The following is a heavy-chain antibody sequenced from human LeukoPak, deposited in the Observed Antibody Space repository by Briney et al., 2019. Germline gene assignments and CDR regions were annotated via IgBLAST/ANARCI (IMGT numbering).Heavy chain of an antibody. CDR1: GGSIRSYY. J-gene: IGHJ5*02. V-gene: IGHV4-59*08. Sequence: SETLSLTCTVSGGSIRSYYWSWIRQPPGKGLEWIGYTYYSGSTNYNPSLKSRVTISVDTSKNQFSLKLSSVTAADTAVYYCARLSNWFDPWGQGTLVTVSS. CDR3: ARLSNWFDP. CDR2: TYYSGST.